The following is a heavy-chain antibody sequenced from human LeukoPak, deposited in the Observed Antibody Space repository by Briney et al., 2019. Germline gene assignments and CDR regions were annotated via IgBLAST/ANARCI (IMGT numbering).Heavy chain of an antibody. V-gene: IGHV3-13*01. CDR1: GFTFSSYD. D-gene: IGHD3-16*01. J-gene: IGHJ4*02. CDR3: ARPSTGRGGGIDY. Sequence: GGSLRLSCAASGFTFSSYDMHWVRQATGKCLEWVSAIGTAGDTYYPGSVKGRFTISRENAKHSLYLQMNSLRAGETAVYYCARPSTGRGGGIDYWGQGTLVTVSS. CDR2: IGTAGDT.